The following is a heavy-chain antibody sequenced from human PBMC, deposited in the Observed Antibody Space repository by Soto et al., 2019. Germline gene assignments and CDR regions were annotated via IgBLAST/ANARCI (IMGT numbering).Heavy chain of an antibody. CDR2: INHLETT. CDR3: ARGGGSDSFDY. D-gene: IGHD1-26*01. J-gene: IGHJ4*02. Sequence: TLSLPCTVSGASITFGGYSWSWIRQTPGKGLEWIGYINHLETTFYNPSFESRLTLSIDRAKNQFSLKLHSMSAADRAVYFCARGGGSDSFDYWGQGMLVTVSS. CDR1: GASITFGGYS. V-gene: IGHV4-30-2*01.